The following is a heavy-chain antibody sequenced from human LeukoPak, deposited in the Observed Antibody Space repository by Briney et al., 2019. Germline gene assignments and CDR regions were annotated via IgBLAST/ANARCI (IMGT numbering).Heavy chain of an antibody. D-gene: IGHD3-16*02. CDR3: AHALMITFGGVIAPPGDP. Sequence: PGGSLRLSCAASGFTFSSYDMHWVRQATGKGLEWVSAIGTAGDTYYPGSVKGRFTISRENAKNSLYLQMNSLRAGDTAVYYCAHALMITFGGVIAPPGDPWGQGTLVTVSS. CDR2: IGTAGDT. V-gene: IGHV3-13*01. J-gene: IGHJ5*02. CDR1: GFTFSSYD.